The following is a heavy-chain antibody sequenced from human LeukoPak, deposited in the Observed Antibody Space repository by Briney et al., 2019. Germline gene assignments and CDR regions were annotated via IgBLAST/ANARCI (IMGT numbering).Heavy chain of an antibody. CDR2: IYSGGST. CDR1: GFTFSSYE. J-gene: IGHJ6*02. V-gene: IGHV3-66*01. D-gene: IGHD3-3*01. Sequence: QPGGSLRLSCAVSGFTFSSYEMNWVRQAPGKGLEWVSVIYSGGSTYYADSVKGRFTISRDNSKNTLYLQMNSLRAEDTAVYYCARDLGTIFGVVTTYYYGMDVWGQGTTVTVSS. CDR3: ARDLGTIFGVVTTYYYGMDV.